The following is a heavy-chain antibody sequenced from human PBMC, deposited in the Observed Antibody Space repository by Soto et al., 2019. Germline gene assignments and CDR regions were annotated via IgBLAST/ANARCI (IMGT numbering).Heavy chain of an antibody. CDR2: ISYDESDI. D-gene: IGHD2-15*01. CDR3: TKDTGYCSGGRCYSTPYYYYYYGMDA. J-gene: IGHJ6*02. V-gene: IGHV3-30*18. CDR1: GFTFSSYG. Sequence: QSGGSLRLSCAASGFTFSSYGMHWVRQAPGKGLEWVAVISYDESDIYYSDSLKGRFTISRDNSKNTLYLQMSSLRPEDTAVYYCTKDTGYCSGGRCYSTPYYYYYYGMDAWGQGTTVTVSS.